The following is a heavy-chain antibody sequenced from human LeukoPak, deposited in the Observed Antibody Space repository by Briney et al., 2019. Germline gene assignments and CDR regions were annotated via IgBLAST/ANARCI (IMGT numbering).Heavy chain of an antibody. J-gene: IGHJ5*02. CDR1: GYTFTGYY. V-gene: IGHV1-2*04. CDR3: ARDRRIAAAGMGGFDP. Sequence: ASVKVSCKASGYTFTGYYMHWVRQAPGQGLEWMGWINPNSGGTNYAQKFQGWVTMTRDTSISTAYMELSRLRSDDTAVYYCARDRRIAAAGMGGFDPWGQGTLVTVSS. CDR2: INPNSGGT. D-gene: IGHD6-13*01.